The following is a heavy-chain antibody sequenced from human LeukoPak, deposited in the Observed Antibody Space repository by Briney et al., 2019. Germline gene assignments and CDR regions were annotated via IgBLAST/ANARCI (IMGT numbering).Heavy chain of an antibody. CDR3: ARTTEGGYTYGYFYYYYMDV. V-gene: IGHV4-61*02. Sequence: SQTLSLTCTVSGGSISSSNYYWSWIRQPAGKGLEWIGRIYTSGTTNYSPSLKSRVTISVDTSKNQFSLKLTSVTAADTAVYYCARTTEGGYTYGYFYYYYMDVWGKGTTVTISS. CDR1: GGSISSSNYY. CDR2: IYTSGTT. J-gene: IGHJ6*03. D-gene: IGHD5-18*01.